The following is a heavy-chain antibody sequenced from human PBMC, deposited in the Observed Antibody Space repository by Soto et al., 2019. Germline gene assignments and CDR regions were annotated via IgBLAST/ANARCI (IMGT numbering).Heavy chain of an antibody. CDR2: IYWDDDK. Sequence: SGPTLVNPTQTLTLTCTFSGFSLSTSDVGVGWIRQPPGKALEWLAIIYWDDDKRYSPSLKSRLTITKDTSKNQVVLTVTNMDPVDTATYYCAHSKYSRSSFDYWGQGTLVTISS. CDR3: AHSKYSRSSFDY. D-gene: IGHD6-6*01. V-gene: IGHV2-5*02. CDR1: GFSLSTSDVG. J-gene: IGHJ4*02.